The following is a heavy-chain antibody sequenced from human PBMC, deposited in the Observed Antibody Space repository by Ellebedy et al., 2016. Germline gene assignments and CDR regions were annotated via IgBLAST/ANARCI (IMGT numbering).Heavy chain of an antibody. D-gene: IGHD2-8*01. Sequence: ASVKVSCKASGYAFTNYYLHWVRQAPGQGLEWMGIINPSGGRTSYAQNFQGRVTMTRDSSTSTVCMEMSSLRSDDTAVYYCARDSGDWETSLMAFDYWGQGTLVTVSS. J-gene: IGHJ4*02. CDR2: INPSGGRT. V-gene: IGHV1-46*01. CDR3: ARDSGDWETSLMAFDY. CDR1: GYAFTNYY.